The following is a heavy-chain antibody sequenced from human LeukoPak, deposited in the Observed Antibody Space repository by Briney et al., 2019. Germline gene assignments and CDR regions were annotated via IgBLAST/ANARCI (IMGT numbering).Heavy chain of an antibody. J-gene: IGHJ2*01. D-gene: IGHD3-10*01. V-gene: IGHV1-69*13. Sequence: SVKVSCKASGGTFSSYAISWVRQAPGQGLEWMGGIIPIFGTADYAQKFQGRVTITADESTSTAYMELSSLRSEDTAVYYCARDRRLLWLGERPPTGWYFDLWGRGTLVTVSS. CDR3: ARDRRLLWLGERPPTGWYFDL. CDR2: IIPIFGTA. CDR1: GGTFSSYA.